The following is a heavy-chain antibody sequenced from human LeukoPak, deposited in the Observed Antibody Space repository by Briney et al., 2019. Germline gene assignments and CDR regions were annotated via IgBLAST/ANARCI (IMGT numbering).Heavy chain of an antibody. V-gene: IGHV4-59*01. CDR3: ARSRKYVITGFNPTYYFDA. J-gene: IGHJ4*02. CDR2: IYNTIDV. CDR1: GVSTIGSY. D-gene: IGHD1-20*01. Sequence: SETLSLTCSVSGVSTIGSYWTWIRQSPGGTLEYLGYIYNTIDVNYSPSLKSRLTISIDMSRSQFSLSLRSVTTADTAIYYCARSRKYVITGFNPTYYFDAWGQGALVTVSS.